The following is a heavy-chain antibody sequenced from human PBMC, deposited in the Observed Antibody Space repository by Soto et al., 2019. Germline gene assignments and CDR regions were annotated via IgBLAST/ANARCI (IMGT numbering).Heavy chain of an antibody. Sequence: PGESLKISCKCSGYSFTSYWIGWVRQIPGKGLEWMGIIYPGDSDTRYSPSFQGQVTISADKSISTAYLQWSSLKASDTAMYYCARRRYAARPLWGGDYYYGMDVWGQGTTVTVSS. J-gene: IGHJ6*02. CDR1: GYSFTSYW. CDR2: IYPGDSDT. D-gene: IGHD6-6*01. CDR3: ARRRYAARPLWGGDYYYGMDV. V-gene: IGHV5-51*01.